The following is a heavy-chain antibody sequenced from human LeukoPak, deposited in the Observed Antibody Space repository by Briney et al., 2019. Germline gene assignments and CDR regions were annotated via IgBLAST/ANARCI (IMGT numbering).Heavy chain of an antibody. CDR3: ASPPGSSGYYQGYYFDY. D-gene: IGHD3-22*01. Sequence: PSETLSLTCTVSGGSISSSTYYWGWIRQPPGKGLEWIGSISYSGNTYFNPSLKSRVTMSVDTSKNQFSLKLSSVTAADTAVYYCASPPGSSGYYQGYYFDYWGQGTLVTVSS. CDR2: ISYSGNT. V-gene: IGHV4-39*07. CDR1: GGSISSSTYY. J-gene: IGHJ4*02.